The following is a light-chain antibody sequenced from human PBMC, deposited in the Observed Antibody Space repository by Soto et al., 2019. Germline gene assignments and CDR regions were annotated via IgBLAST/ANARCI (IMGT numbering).Light chain of an antibody. CDR1: SSDVGAYTS. CDR3: TSYTSDNRSYV. J-gene: IGLJ1*01. CDR2: EVS. Sequence: QSALTQPASVSGSPGQSITISCSGTSSDVGAYTSVSWYQQHPGKAPKLMIYEVSNRPSGVSNRFSGSKSANTASLTISGLQADDEAHYYCTSYTSDNRSYVFGTGTKLTV. V-gene: IGLV2-14*01.